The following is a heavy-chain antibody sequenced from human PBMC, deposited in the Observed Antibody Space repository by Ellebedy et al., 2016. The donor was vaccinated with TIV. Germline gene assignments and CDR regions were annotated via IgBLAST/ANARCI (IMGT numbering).Heavy chain of an antibody. J-gene: IGHJ4*02. V-gene: IGHV3-74*01. CDR3: ARARHNDILADMFGY. D-gene: IGHD3-9*01. Sequence: GESLKISXAASGFTFSRYWMHWVRQVPGKGLVWVSRIDNDGTRTDYADSVKGRITISRDNSKNTLYLQMNSLRAEDTAVYYCARARHNDILADMFGYWGQGTLVAVSS. CDR2: IDNDGTRT. CDR1: GFTFSRYW.